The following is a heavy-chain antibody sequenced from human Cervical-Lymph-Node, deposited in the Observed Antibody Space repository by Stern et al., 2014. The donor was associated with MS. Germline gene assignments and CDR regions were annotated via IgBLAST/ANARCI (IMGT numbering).Heavy chain of an antibody. CDR3: ARLNLEWLLTTPIHDFYKMDV. CDR1: GYRFTSYW. V-gene: IGHV5-10-1*03. CDR2: IHLIDSYI. D-gene: IGHD3-3*01. Sequence: EVQLVESGAEVKKPGESLRISCEGSGYRFTSYWISWVRQMPGKGLEWMGRIHLIDSYINYNPSFQGHVTISGDKSISTAYLQWSSLKASDTGIYYCARLNLEWLLTTPIHDFYKMDVWGQGTTVTVSS. J-gene: IGHJ6*02.